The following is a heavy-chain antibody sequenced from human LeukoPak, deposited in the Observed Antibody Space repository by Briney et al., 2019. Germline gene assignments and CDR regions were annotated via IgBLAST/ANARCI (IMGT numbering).Heavy chain of an antibody. CDR2: IWYDGSNK. CDR1: GFTFSSYG. V-gene: IGHV3-33*06. J-gene: IGHJ4*02. D-gene: IGHD6-13*01. Sequence: GRSLRLSCAASGFTFSSYGMHWVRQAPGKGLEWVAVIWYDGSNKYYADSVKGRFTISRDNSKNTLYLQMNSLRAEDTAVYYCAKDTGGPPRASSLLNWGQGTLVTVPS. CDR3: AKDTGGPPRASSLLN.